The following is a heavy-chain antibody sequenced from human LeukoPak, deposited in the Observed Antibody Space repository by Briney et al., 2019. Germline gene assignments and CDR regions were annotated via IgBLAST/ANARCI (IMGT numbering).Heavy chain of an antibody. CDR3: AKDFRIGYSAHFDY. D-gene: IGHD2-21*01. CDR2: ISGSDGST. V-gene: IGHV3-23*01. Sequence: PGGSLRLSCAASGFTFSSYAMSWVRQAPGKGLEWVSAISGSDGSTYYADSVKGRFTISRDNSKNTLYLQMDSLRGEDTAVYYCAKDFRIGYSAHFDYWGQGALVTVSS. J-gene: IGHJ4*02. CDR1: GFTFSSYA.